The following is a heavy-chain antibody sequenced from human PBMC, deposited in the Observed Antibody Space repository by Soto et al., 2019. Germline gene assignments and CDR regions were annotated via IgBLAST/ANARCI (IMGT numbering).Heavy chain of an antibody. CDR2: ISISGNR. CDR1: GLTFSNYA. CDR3: AIRDYSNREHRIDH. V-gene: IGHV3-23*01. D-gene: IGHD4-4*01. Sequence: GGSLRLSCAASGLTFSNYAMSWVRQAPGKGLEWVSSISISGNRYHADTVKGRFTISRDNSKNTLYLQMNSLRAEDTALYNCAIRDYSNREHRIDHWGQGIMVTVYS. J-gene: IGHJ4*02.